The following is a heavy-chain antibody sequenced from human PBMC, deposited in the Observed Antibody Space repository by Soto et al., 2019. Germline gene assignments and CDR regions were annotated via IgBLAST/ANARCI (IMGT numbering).Heavy chain of an antibody. CDR2: ISHDGSNK. D-gene: IGHD6-19*01. CDR1: GFTFSLYA. V-gene: IGHV3-30-3*01. J-gene: IGHJ4*02. CDR3: ARDRGSSGWHVGDC. Sequence: QVQLVESGGGVVQPGRSLRLSCAASGFTFSLYAMHWVRQAPGKGLEWVAVISHDGSNKYYADSVKGRFTISRDNSKNTLYLQMNRLRVEDTGVYYCARDRGSSGWHVGDCWGQGTLVNVSS.